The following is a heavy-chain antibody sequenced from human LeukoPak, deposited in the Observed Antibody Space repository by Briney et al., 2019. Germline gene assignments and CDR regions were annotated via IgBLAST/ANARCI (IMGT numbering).Heavy chain of an antibody. CDR2: IKQDGSEK. Sequence: GGSLRLSCAASGFTFSSYWMSWVRQAPGKGLEWVANIKQDGSEKYYVDSVKGRFTISRDNAKNSLYLQMNSLRAEDTAVYYCARDAWFIAAAGTGYYYGMDVWGQGTTVTVSS. D-gene: IGHD6-13*01. V-gene: IGHV3-7*01. J-gene: IGHJ6*02. CDR3: ARDAWFIAAAGTGYYYGMDV. CDR1: GFTFSSYW.